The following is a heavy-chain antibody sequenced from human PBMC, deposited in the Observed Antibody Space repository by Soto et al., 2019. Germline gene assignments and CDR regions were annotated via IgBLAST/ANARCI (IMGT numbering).Heavy chain of an antibody. CDR2: ISAYNGNT. CDR1: GYTFTSYG. V-gene: IGHV1-18*04. CDR3: ARDRMVRGAVSEFQYYYYGMDV. J-gene: IGHJ6*02. D-gene: IGHD3-10*01. Sequence: QVQLVQSGAEVKKPGASVKVSCKASGYTFTSYGISWVRQAPGQGLEWMGWISAYNGNTNYAQKLQGRVTMTTDTSTSTAYMGLRGLRSDDTAVYYCARDRMVRGAVSEFQYYYYGMDVWGQGTTVTVSS.